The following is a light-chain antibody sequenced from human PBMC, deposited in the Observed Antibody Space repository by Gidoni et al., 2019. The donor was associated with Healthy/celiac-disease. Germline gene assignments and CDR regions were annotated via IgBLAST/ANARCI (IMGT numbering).Light chain of an antibody. CDR2: AAS. J-gene: IGKJ4*01. CDR1: QSMSSY. V-gene: IGKV1-39*01. Sequence: DIQLTQSPSSLSASVGDRVTITFRASQSMSSYLNWYQQKPGKAPKLLIYAASSLQSGVPARFSGSGSGTDCTFTIRSLLPQPFASSYCHQSYRTPLPFGAGTKVEIK. CDR3: HQSYRTPLP.